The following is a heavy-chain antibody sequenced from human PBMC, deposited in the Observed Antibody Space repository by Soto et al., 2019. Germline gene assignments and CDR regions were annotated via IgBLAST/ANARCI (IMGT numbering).Heavy chain of an antibody. V-gene: IGHV5-51*01. CDR3: ARTRSFTLGFYYDGMDV. CDR1: GSSLASYW. D-gene: IGHD6-6*01. CDR2: IYPGDSDT. Sequence: PWEPLKISCQGSGSSLASYWIGWVRQMPGKDLEWMGIIYPGDSDTRYSPSFHGKVTISADKSLRTAYLQWTSLKASDTALYYCARTRSFTLGFYYDGMDVWGQGNTVTSP. J-gene: IGHJ6*02.